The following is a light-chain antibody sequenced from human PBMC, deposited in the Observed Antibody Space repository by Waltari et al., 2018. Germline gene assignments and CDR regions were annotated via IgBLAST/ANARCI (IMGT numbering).Light chain of an antibody. Sequence: QSVLTQPPSTSGTPGQRFTISCSGSTSNSGTNTVTWYQLLPGTAPKPVIFANYPRPSGVPDRFSASKSGTSASLVISGLQSEDEADYFCATWDDSLSGRVFGGGTKVTVL. CDR1: TSNSGTNT. J-gene: IGLJ3*02. V-gene: IGLV1-44*01. CDR3: ATWDDSLSGRV. CDR2: ANY.